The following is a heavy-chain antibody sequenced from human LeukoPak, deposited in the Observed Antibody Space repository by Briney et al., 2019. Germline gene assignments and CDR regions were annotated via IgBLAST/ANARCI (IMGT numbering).Heavy chain of an antibody. V-gene: IGHV3-48*03. D-gene: IGHD3-9*01. CDR3: ARGGLCDILTGCDY. J-gene: IGHJ4*02. CDR1: GFTFSSYE. CDR2: ISSSGSTI. Sequence: GGSLRLSCAASGFTFSSYEMNWVRQAPGKGLEWVSYISSSGSTIYYADSVKGRFTISRDNAKNSLYLQMNSLRAEDTAVYYCARGGLCDILTGCDYWGQGTLVTVSS.